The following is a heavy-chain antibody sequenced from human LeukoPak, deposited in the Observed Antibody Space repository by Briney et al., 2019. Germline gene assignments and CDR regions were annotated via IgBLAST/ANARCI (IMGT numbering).Heavy chain of an antibody. J-gene: IGHJ5*02. CDR3: AKIYGSGAPGGP. Sequence: SVKVSCKASGGTFSRYAISWVRQAPGQGLEWMGGIIPTSGTANYAQKFQGRVTITTDESTSTAYMELSSLRSEDTAVYYCAKIYGSGAPGGPWGQGTLVTVSS. CDR2: IIPTSGTA. D-gene: IGHD3-10*01. CDR1: GGTFSRYA. V-gene: IGHV1-69*05.